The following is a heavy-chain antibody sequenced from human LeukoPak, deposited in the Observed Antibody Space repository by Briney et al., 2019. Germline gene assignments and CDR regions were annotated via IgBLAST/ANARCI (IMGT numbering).Heavy chain of an antibody. CDR3: ARDGDIVATLGVDY. J-gene: IGHJ4*02. D-gene: IGHD5-12*01. Sequence: ASVKVSCKASGGTFSSYAISWVRQAPGQGLEWMGWISAYNGNTNYAQKLQGRVTMTTDTSTSTAYMELRSLRSDDTAVYYCARDGDIVATLGVDYWGQGTLVTVS. CDR2: ISAYNGNT. V-gene: IGHV1-18*01. CDR1: GGTFSSYA.